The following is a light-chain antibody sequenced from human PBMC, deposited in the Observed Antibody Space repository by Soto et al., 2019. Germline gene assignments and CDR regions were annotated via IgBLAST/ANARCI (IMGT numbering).Light chain of an antibody. J-gene: IGKJ1*01. V-gene: IGKV3-15*01. CDR3: QQYNNWPQT. CDR1: QSVSSN. Sequence: EIVMTQSPATLSVSPGSRATLSCRASQSVSSNLAWYQQKPAQAPRLLIYGASTRATDIPTRFSGSGSGTEFTLTISSLQSEDFAVYYCQQYNNWPQTFGQGTKVDI. CDR2: GAS.